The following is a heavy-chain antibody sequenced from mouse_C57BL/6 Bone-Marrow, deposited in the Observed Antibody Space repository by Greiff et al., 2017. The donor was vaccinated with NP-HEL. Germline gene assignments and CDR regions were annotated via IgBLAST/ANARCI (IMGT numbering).Heavy chain of an antibody. CDR3: ARALYSSMDY. J-gene: IGHJ4*01. CDR2: ISYDGSN. CDR1: GYSITSGYY. Sequence: DVKLQESGPGLVKPSQSLSLTCSVTGYSITSGYYWNWIRQFPGNKLEWMGYISYDGSNNYNPSLKNRISITRDTSKNQFFLKLNSVTTEDTATYYCARALYSSMDYWGQGTSVTVSS. V-gene: IGHV3-6*01.